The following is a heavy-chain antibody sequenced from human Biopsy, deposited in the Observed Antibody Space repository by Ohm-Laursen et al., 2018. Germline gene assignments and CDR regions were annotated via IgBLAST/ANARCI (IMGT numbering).Heavy chain of an antibody. J-gene: IGHJ1*01. V-gene: IGHV1-2*02. D-gene: IGHD2-15*01. Sequence: AASVKVSCKASGYTFTGQYLHWVRQVPGQGLEWMGWINPHSGTTKFAQDFQGRVTMTRDTSITTAYMELRRLGSDDTAVYYCAKGQDLRGGAEYFQHWGQGALVTVSS. CDR3: AKGQDLRGGAEYFQH. CDR2: INPHSGTT. CDR1: GYTFTGQY.